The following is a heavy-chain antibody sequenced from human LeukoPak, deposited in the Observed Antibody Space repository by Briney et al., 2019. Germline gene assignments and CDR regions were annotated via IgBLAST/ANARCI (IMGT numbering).Heavy chain of an antibody. CDR1: GASFDSDDQY. Sequence: SETLSLTCTVSGASFDSDDQYWNWIRQSPGKGLEWIGSIHPSGMLYNNPSLESRVTMSRDTSKNQFSLNLNSVTAADTAVYFCSRGLDSRKLGYWGQGSLVTVSS. V-gene: IGHV4-31*03. CDR3: SRGLDSRKLGY. D-gene: IGHD3-22*01. CDR2: IHPSGML. J-gene: IGHJ4*02.